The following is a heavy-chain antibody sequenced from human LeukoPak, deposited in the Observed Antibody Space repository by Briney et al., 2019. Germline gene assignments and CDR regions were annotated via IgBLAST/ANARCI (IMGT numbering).Heavy chain of an antibody. J-gene: IGHJ3*02. CDR2: ISYIGST. V-gene: IGHV4-59*11. CDR1: DDSFSSHY. CDR3: ARDLVTVTKGFDI. D-gene: IGHD4-17*01. Sequence: SETLSLTCAVSDDSFSSHYWTWIRQPPGKGLEWIGYISYIGSTNYNPSLKSRVTISIDASKNQFSLKLSSVTAADTAVYYCARDLVTVTKGFDIWGQGTMVSVSS.